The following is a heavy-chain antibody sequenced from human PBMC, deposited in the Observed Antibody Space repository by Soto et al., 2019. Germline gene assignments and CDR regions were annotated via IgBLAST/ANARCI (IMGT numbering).Heavy chain of an antibody. J-gene: IGHJ3*02. D-gene: IGHD3-22*01. Sequence: SVKVSCKASGGTFSSYAISWVRQAPGQGLEWMGGIIPIFGTANYAQKFQGRVTITADESTSTAYMELSSLRSEDTAVYYCAVYDSSGYYPGRDAFDIWGQGTMVTVSS. CDR3: AVYDSSGYYPGRDAFDI. CDR2: IIPIFGTA. CDR1: GGTFSSYA. V-gene: IGHV1-69*13.